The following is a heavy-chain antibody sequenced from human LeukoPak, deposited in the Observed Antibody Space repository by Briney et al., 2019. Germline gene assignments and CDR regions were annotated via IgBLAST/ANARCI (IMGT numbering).Heavy chain of an antibody. Sequence: GRCLRLSRAASGFTFRNYDMHWVRQAPGKGLEWVAVISDSGRDKYYADSVKGRFTISRDNSKSTQYRQMSSLRAQDKPGYSCAKRSCRCVSGCDRVGYYGMDAWGEGTTVTVSS. CDR2: ISDSGRDK. V-gene: IGHV3-30*18. D-gene: IGHD5-12*01. CDR1: GFTFRNYD. CDR3: AKRSCRCVSGCDRVGYYGMDA. J-gene: IGHJ6*02.